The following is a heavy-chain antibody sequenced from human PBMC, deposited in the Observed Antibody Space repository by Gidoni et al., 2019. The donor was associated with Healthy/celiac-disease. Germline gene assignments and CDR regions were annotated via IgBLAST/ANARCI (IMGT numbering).Heavy chain of an antibody. V-gene: IGHV4-34*01. CDR2: INHSGST. J-gene: IGHJ2*01. CDR3: ARKLKSYYWYFDL. CDR1: GWSFSGYY. Sequence: QVQLQQWGAGLLQPSETLSLNCAVYGWSFSGYYWSWIRQPPGKGLEWIGEINHSGSTNYNPYLKSRVTISVDTSKNQFSLKLSSVTAADTAVYYCARKLKSYYWYFDLWGRGTLVTVSS. D-gene: IGHD1-26*01.